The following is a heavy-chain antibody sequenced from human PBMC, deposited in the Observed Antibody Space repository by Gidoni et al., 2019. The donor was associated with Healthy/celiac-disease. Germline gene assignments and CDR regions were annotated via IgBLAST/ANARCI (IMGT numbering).Heavy chain of an antibody. D-gene: IGHD5-12*01. CDR1: GGSISSGGYY. V-gene: IGHV4-31*03. Sequence: QVQLQESGPGLVKPSQTLSLTCTVSGGSISSGGYYWSWIRQHPGKGLEWIGYICYSGSTYYNPSLKSRVTISVDTSTNQFSLKLSSVTAADTAVYYCARRDSGYDGPYYYGMDVWGQGTTVTVSS. CDR2: ICYSGST. J-gene: IGHJ6*02. CDR3: ARRDSGYDGPYYYGMDV.